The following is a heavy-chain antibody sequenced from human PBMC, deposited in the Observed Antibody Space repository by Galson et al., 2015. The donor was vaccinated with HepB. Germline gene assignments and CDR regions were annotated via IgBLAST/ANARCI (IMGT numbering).Heavy chain of an antibody. Sequence: SLRLSCAASGFSFNYNGMHWVRQAPGKDLEWVSFIHSGGNNKYYVDSVKGRFNISRDNSKNTVYLQMNSLRTEDTAVYYCAKDRSGGDPWFFDLWGRGTLVTVSS. D-gene: IGHD2-21*01. CDR3: AKDRSGGDPWFFDL. CDR2: IHSGGNNK. J-gene: IGHJ2*01. CDR1: GFSFNYNG. V-gene: IGHV3-30*02.